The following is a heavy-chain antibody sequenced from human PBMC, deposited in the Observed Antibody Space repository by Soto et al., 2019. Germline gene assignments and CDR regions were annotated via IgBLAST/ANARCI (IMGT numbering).Heavy chain of an antibody. D-gene: IGHD3-10*01. CDR2: IYYSGST. CDR1: GGSISSSSYY. V-gene: IGHV4-39*01. CDR3: ARLSINVLLWFGESPHVI. Sequence: SETLSLTCTVSGGSISSSSYYWGWIRQPPGKGLEWIGSIYYSGSTYYNPSLKSRVTISVDTSKNQFSLKLSSVTAADTAVYYCARLSINVLLWFGESPHVIWGQGTLVTVFS. J-gene: IGHJ4*02.